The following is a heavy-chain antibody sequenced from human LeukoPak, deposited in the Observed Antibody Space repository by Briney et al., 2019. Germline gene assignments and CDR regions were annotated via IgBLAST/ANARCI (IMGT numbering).Heavy chain of an antibody. CDR2: ISGSGGST. Sequence: GGSLRLSCAASGFTFSSYAMSWVRQAPGKGLEWVSAISGSGGSTYYADSVKGRFTISRDSSKNTLYLQMNSLRAEDTAVYYCASPNVPGYNWNDYWGQGTLVTVSS. V-gene: IGHV3-23*01. D-gene: IGHD1-20*01. CDR1: GFTFSSYA. J-gene: IGHJ4*02. CDR3: ASPNVPGYNWNDY.